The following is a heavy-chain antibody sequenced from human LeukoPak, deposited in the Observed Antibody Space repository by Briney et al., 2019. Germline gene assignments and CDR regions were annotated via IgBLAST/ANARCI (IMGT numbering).Heavy chain of an antibody. CDR1: GGSITSNY. J-gene: IGHJ5*02. D-gene: IGHD5-18*01. CDR3: ARAGSYRQLWSS. CDR2: AYYNGRA. Sequence: SETLSLTCTVSGGSITSNYWSWIRQPPGKGLEWLGYAYYNGRANYNPSLKSRITISVDTSKNQFSLNLSSATAADTAVYYCARAGSYRQLWSSWGQGTLVTVSS. V-gene: IGHV4-59*01.